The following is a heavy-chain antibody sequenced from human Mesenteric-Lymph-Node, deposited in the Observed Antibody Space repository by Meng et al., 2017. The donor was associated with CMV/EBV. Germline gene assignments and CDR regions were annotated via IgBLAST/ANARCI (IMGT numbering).Heavy chain of an antibody. CDR2: INYRGNT. CDR1: GGSVSRGTYF. Sequence: SETLSLTCTVSGGSVSRGTYFWSWIRQHPGKGLEWIGYINYRGNTYYNPSLKSRVTMSVDTSKNQFSLKLTSVTAADTAVYYCARGQDYNWFDPWGQGTLVTVSS. J-gene: IGHJ5*02. CDR3: ARGQDYNWFDP. V-gene: IGHV4-31*03. D-gene: IGHD3/OR15-3a*01.